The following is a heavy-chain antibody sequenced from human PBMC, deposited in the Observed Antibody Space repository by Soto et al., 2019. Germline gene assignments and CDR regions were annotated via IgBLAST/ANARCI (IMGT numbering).Heavy chain of an antibody. CDR1: GGSISSSSYY. V-gene: IGHV4-39*01. Sequence: QLQLQESGPGLVKPSETLSLTCTVSGGSISSSSYYWGWIRQPPGKGLEWIGSIYYSGSTYYNPSLKSRVTISADTSKNQFSLKLSSVTAADTAVYYCARRGSSWYGYFQHWGQGTLVTVSS. CDR3: ARRGSSWYGYFQH. D-gene: IGHD6-13*01. J-gene: IGHJ1*01. CDR2: IYYSGST.